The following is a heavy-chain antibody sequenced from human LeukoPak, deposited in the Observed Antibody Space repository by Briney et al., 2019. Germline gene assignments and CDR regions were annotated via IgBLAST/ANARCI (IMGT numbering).Heavy chain of an antibody. D-gene: IGHD3-3*01. CDR3: ATDLLGFLEWLLN. V-gene: IGHV1-24*01. CDR1: GYTLTELS. CDR2: FDPEDGET. J-gene: IGHJ4*02. Sequence: GASVTVSCKVSGYTLTELSMHWVRQAPGKGLEWMGGFDPEDGETIYAQKFQGRVTMTEDTSTDTAYMELSSLRSEDTAVYYCATDLLGFLEWLLNWGQETLVTVSS.